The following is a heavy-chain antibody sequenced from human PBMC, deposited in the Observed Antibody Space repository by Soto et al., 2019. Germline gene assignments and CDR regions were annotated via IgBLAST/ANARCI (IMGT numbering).Heavy chain of an antibody. D-gene: IGHD2-8*02. V-gene: IGHV4-59*12. CDR1: GGSISSYY. CDR2: IYYSGST. J-gene: IGHJ4*02. Sequence: SETLSLTCTVSGGSISSYYWSWIRQPPGKGLEWIGYIYYSGSTNYNPSLKSRVTISVDTSKNQFSLKLTSVTAADAAVYYCARDKITGLFDYWGQGTLVTVSS. CDR3: ARDKITGLFDY.